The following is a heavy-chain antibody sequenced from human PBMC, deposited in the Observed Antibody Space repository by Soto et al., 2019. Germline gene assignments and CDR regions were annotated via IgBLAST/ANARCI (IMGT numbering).Heavy chain of an antibody. Sequence: SETLSLTCSVSGASISSYYWSWIRQPPGQGLEWIGYIYYSGSTNYNPSLKSRVSISVDMSKNQFSLKLTSMTAADTAVYYCARDRRYSSSSQSFDYWGQGTLVTVSS. CDR1: GASISSYY. V-gene: IGHV4-59*01. CDR3: ARDRRYSSSSQSFDY. J-gene: IGHJ4*02. CDR2: IYYSGST. D-gene: IGHD6-6*01.